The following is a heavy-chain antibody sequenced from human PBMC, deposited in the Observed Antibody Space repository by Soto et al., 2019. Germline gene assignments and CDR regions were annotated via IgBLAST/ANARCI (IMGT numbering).Heavy chain of an antibody. CDR3: AGEVGSGGWYYYYFGMDA. CDR2: IFSGGST. J-gene: IGHJ6*02. CDR1: GLTVRSNY. V-gene: IGHV3-53*02. D-gene: IGHD6-19*01. Sequence: EVQLVETGGGLIQPGGSLRVSCAASGLTVRSNYMSWVRQAPGKGLEWVSLIFSGGSTYYADSVKGRFTISRDNSKNMVYLQMNSLRAEDTAVYYCAGEVGSGGWYYYYFGMDAWGQGTTVTVSS.